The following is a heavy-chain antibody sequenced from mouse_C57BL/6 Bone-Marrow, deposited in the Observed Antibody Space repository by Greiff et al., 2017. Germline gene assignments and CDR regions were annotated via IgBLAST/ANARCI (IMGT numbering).Heavy chain of an antibody. CDR1: GYTFTDYY. V-gene: IGHV1-19*01. CDR2: INPYNGGT. CDR3: ARGDGYPFAY. D-gene: IGHD2-3*01. Sequence: EVQLQQSGPVLVKPGASVKMSCKASGYTFTDYYMNWVKQSHGKSLEWIGVINPYNGGTSYNQKFKGKAKLTVDKSSSTAYMELNSLTSEDAAVDYCARGDGYPFAYWGQGTLVTVSA. J-gene: IGHJ3*01.